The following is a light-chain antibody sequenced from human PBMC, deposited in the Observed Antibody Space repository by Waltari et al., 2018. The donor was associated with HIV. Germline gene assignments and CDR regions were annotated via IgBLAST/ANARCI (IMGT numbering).Light chain of an antibody. CDR3: QQYNSYSGT. Sequence: DIQMPQSPSSLSASVGDRVTITCRASQSISSYLNWYQQKPGKAPKVLIYAASSLQSGVPSRFSGSGSGTDFTLTISSLQPEDFATYYCQQYNSYSGTFGQGTKVEIK. V-gene: IGKV1-39*01. CDR1: QSISSY. J-gene: IGKJ1*01. CDR2: AAS.